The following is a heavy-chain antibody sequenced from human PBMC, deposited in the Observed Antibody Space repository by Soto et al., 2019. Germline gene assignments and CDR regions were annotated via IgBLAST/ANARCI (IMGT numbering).Heavy chain of an antibody. Sequence: GASVKVSCKVSGYTLTELSMHWVRQAPGKGLEWMGGFDPEDGETIYAQKFQGRVTMTEDTSTDTAYMELSSLRSEDTAVYYCATRPSGLPQYGMDVWGQGTTVTVSS. CDR1: GYTLTELS. CDR3: ATRPSGLPQYGMDV. V-gene: IGHV1-24*01. J-gene: IGHJ6*02. CDR2: FDPEDGET. D-gene: IGHD6-25*01.